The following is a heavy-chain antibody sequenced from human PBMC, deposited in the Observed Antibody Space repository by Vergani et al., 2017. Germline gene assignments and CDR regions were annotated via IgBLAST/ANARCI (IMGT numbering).Heavy chain of an antibody. D-gene: IGHD3-16*01. V-gene: IGHV3-30*02. CDR1: GFTLSNYD. CDR3: AKHFRGWGIDY. J-gene: IGHJ4*02. CDR2: IQFDGSNQ. Sequence: QVQLVESGGGVVQPGRSLTLSCAASGFTLSNYDMQWIRQGPGKGLEFLAFIQFDGSNQYYADSVKGRFTLSRDFSKNTLYLQMNSLRTDDTATYYCAKHFRGWGIDYWGQGTQVIVSS.